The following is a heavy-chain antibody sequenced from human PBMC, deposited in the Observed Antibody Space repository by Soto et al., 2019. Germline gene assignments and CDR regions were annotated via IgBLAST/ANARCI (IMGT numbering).Heavy chain of an antibody. V-gene: IGHV1-69*13. CDR3: ARDGDPYYYDSSGYKYYFDY. Sequence: SVKVSCKASGGTFSSYAISWVRQAPGQGLEWMGGIIPIFGTANYAQKFQGRVTITADESTSTAYMELSSLRSEDTAVYYCARDGDPYYYDSSGYKYYFDYWGQGTLVTVSS. D-gene: IGHD3-22*01. CDR1: GGTFSSYA. J-gene: IGHJ4*02. CDR2: IIPIFGTA.